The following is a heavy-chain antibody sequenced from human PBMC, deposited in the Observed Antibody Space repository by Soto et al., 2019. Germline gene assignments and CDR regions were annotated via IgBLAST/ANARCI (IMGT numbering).Heavy chain of an antibody. J-gene: IGHJ4*02. D-gene: IGHD5-18*01. V-gene: IGHV6-1*01. CDR3: ARTEGGYSSPRSDPGNYYFDY. Sequence: SQTLSLTCAISGDSVSSNSAAWNWIRQSPSRGLEWLGRTYYRSKWYNDYAVSVKSRITINPDTSKNQFSLQLNSVTPEDTAVYYCARTEGGYSSPRSDPGNYYFDYWGQGTLVTVSS. CDR2: TYYRSKWYN. CDR1: GDSVSSNSAA.